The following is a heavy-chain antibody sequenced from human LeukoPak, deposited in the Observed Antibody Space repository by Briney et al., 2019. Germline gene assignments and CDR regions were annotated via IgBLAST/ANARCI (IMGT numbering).Heavy chain of an antibody. CDR1: GFTFSSYG. CDR3: AKVSWIQLWLSGLDY. J-gene: IGHJ4*02. Sequence: GRSLRLSCAASGFTFSSYGMHWVRQAPGKGLEWVAVISYDGSNKYYADSVKGRFTISRDNSKNTLYLQMNSLRAEDTAVYYCAKVSWIQLWLSGLDYWGQGTLATVSS. V-gene: IGHV3-30*18. CDR2: ISYDGSNK. D-gene: IGHD5-18*01.